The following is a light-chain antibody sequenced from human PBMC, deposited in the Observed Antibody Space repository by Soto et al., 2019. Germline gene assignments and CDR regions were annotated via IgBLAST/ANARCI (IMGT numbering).Light chain of an antibody. Sequence: DIQMTQSPSSLSASVGDRVTITCQASQDIRNYLNWYQQKPGKAPKLLIYDASNLETGVPSRFSGRGSGTDFTFTISSLPPEDIATYYCQQYDNLPRGFTFGPGTKVDLK. CDR2: DAS. V-gene: IGKV1-33*01. J-gene: IGKJ3*01. CDR1: QDIRNY. CDR3: QQYDNLPRGFT.